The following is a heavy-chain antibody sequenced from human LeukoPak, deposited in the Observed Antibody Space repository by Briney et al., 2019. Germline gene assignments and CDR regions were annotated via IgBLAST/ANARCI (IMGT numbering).Heavy chain of an antibody. CDR2: IYYSGST. CDR1: GGSISSYY. Sequence: KPSETLSLTCTVSGGSISSYYWSWIRQPPGKGLEWIGYIYYSGSTNYNPSLKSRVTISVDTSKNQFSLKLSSVTVADTAVYYCARKGNYYYMDVWGKGTTVTVSS. J-gene: IGHJ6*03. V-gene: IGHV4-59*08. CDR3: ARKGNYYYMDV. D-gene: IGHD3-10*01.